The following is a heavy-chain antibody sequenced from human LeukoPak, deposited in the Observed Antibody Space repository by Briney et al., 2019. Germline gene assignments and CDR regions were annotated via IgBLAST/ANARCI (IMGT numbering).Heavy chain of an antibody. CDR1: GYTFTGYY. V-gene: IGHV1-2*02. Sequence: ASVKVSCKASGYTFTGYYVHWVRQAPGQGLEWMGWINPNSGATKYAQKFQGRVTMTRDTSISTDYMELSRLRSDDTAVYYCARAPNYDYIWGNYRFDYWGQGTLVTVSS. D-gene: IGHD3-16*02. CDR3: ARAPNYDYIWGNYRFDY. J-gene: IGHJ4*02. CDR2: INPNSGAT.